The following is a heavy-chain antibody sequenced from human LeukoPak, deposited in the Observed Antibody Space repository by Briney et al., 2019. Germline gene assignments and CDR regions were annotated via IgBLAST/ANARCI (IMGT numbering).Heavy chain of an antibody. Sequence: GGSLRLSCAASGFTFSSYSMNWVRQAPGKGLEWVSSIDFTSRDIYNADSVKGRFTTPRDNAKTSLDLQMNSLKVEDPAVYYRARDMGTVWFGEFVSNWYFDLWGRGTLVTVSS. CDR2: IDFTSRDI. CDR1: GFTFSSYS. V-gene: IGHV3-21*01. CDR3: ARDMGTVWFGEFVSNWYFDL. D-gene: IGHD3-10*01. J-gene: IGHJ2*01.